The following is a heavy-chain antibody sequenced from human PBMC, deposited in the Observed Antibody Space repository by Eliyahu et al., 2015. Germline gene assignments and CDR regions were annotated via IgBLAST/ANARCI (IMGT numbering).Heavy chain of an antibody. J-gene: IGHJ4*02. CDR3: ARALAVRSYYDFWSGYRKYFDY. CDR1: XGSFSGYX. CDR2: INHSGRT. Sequence: QVQLQQXGAGLLKPSETLSLXCAVYXGSFSGYXWXWXRQPPGKGXEWXGEINHSGRTNYTPSLKSRVTISVDTSKNQFSLKLSSVTAADTAVYYCARALAVRSYYDFWSGYRKYFDYWGQGTLVTVSS. V-gene: IGHV4-34*01. D-gene: IGHD3-3*01.